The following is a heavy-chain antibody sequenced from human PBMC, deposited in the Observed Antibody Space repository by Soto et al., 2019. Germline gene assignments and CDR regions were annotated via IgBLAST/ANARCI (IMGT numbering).Heavy chain of an antibody. CDR1: GFTVSSNY. V-gene: IGHV3-53*04. CDR3: ARVKVYAIPPDYMDV. J-gene: IGHJ6*03. Sequence: GGSLRLSCAASGFTVSSNYMSWVRQAPGKGLEWVSVIYSGGSTYYADSVKGRFTISRHNSKNTLYLQMNSLRAEDTAVYYCARVKVYAIPPDYMDVWGKGTTVTVSS. CDR2: IYSGGST. D-gene: IGHD2-8*01.